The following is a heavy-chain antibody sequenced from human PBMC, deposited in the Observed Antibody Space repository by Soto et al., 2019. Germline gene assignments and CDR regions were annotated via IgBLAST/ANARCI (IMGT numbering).Heavy chain of an antibody. V-gene: IGHV3-23*01. CDR1: GFIFSTYA. CDR3: RFGSGVPGTIDY. D-gene: IGHD3-10*02. Sequence: EVQRLESGGGLVQPGGSLRLSCAASGFIFSTYAMNWVRQAPGKGLEWVSGISAGRATYYAESVKGRFTVSRDNSQNTVFLQMNSLGGEDTAVYCSRFGSGVPGTIDYWGQGTPVTVSS. CDR2: ISAGRAT. J-gene: IGHJ4*02.